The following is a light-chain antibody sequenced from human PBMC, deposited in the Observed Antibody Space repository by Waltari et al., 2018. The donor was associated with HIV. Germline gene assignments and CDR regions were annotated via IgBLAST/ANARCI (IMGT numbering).Light chain of an antibody. V-gene: IGLV1-40*01. Sequence: QAVLTQPPSVSGAPGLRVTIPCTGSRSNSGAGYDVHWYQQLPGTAPKLLIYGNSNRPSGVPDRFSGSKSGTSASLAIAGLQAEDEAEYYCQSYDSSLSGSVFGGGTKLTVL. CDR2: GNS. J-gene: IGLJ2*01. CDR1: RSNSGAGYD. CDR3: QSYDSSLSGSV.